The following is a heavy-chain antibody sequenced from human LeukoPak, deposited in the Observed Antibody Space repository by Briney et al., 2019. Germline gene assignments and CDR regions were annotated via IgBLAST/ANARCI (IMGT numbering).Heavy chain of an antibody. CDR3: ARRPNLPSDYGDYWRFDL. CDR1: GVSLSRSFYY. D-gene: IGHD4-17*01. Sequence: SETLSLTCNVSGVSLSRSFYYWGWIRQPPGKGLDWIGKIYYRWDTYYNPSLKSRLNISVDTSKNQFSMKLSSVSAAETAVYYCARRPNLPSDYGDYWRFDLWGQGKMIIVSS. V-gene: IGHV4-39*01. CDR2: IYYRWDT. J-gene: IGHJ3*01.